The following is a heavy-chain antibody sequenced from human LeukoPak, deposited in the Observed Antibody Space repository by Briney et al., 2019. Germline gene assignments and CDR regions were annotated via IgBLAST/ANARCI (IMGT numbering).Heavy chain of an antibody. V-gene: IGHV3-7*03. J-gene: IGHJ3*01. CDR1: GFTFSSYA. CDR2: INSDGSEG. D-gene: IGHD6-6*01. CDR3: ARSSYSSSSSV. Sequence: TGGSLRLSCAASGFTFSSYAIHWVRQAPGKGLEWVASINSDGSEGYYADVVKGRFTISRDNAKNSLYLQINSLRAEDTAVYYCARSSYSSSSSVWGQGTMVTVSS.